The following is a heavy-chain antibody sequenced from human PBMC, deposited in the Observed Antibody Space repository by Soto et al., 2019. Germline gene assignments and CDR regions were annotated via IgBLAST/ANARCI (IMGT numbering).Heavy chain of an antibody. D-gene: IGHD2-2*01. J-gene: IGHJ2*01. V-gene: IGHV3-9*01. Sequence: GGSLRLSCAASGFTFDDYAMHWVRQAPGKGLEWVSGISWNSDKIGYADSVKGRFTISRDNAKNSLYLQMNSLRGADTALYYCTKDTSVVARFRYFDLWGRGTLVTVSS. CDR3: TKDTSVVARFRYFDL. CDR2: ISWNSDKI. CDR1: GFTFDDYA.